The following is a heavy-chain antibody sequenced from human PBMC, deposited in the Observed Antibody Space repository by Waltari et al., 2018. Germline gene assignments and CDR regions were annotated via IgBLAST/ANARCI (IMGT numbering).Heavy chain of an antibody. D-gene: IGHD2-2*01. V-gene: IGHV4-34*01. CDR1: GGSFSDYY. CDR2: INRGGST. Sequence: QVQLQQWGAGLLKPSETLSLTCAVHGGSFSDYYWTWIRQPPGKGRAWIGEINRGGSTNYNASLKGRVTISVDSSKTQFSLRLTSVAAADTAVYYCARGACSDTSCYANYYYMDVWGKGTAVTVSS. CDR3: ARGACSDTSCYANYYYMDV. J-gene: IGHJ6*03.